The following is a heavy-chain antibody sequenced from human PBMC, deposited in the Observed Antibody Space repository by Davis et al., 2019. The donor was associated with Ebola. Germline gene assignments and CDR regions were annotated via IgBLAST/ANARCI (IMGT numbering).Heavy chain of an antibody. J-gene: IGHJ4*02. CDR2: ISGGSTTI. CDR1: GFMFSDYF. Sequence: GESLKISCAAFGFMFSDYFMNWVRQAPGKGLEWVSYISGGSTTIYFADSVKGRFTVSRDNAKNTLYLQMDSLRAEDTAIYYCARAPNSGSFSDYWGQGTLVTVSS. D-gene: IGHD1-26*01. CDR3: ARAPNSGSFSDY. V-gene: IGHV3-11*01.